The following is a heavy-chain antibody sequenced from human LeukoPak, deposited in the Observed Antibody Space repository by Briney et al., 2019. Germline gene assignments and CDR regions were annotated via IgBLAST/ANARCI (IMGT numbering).Heavy chain of an antibody. CDR1: GFTFSSYG. J-gene: IGHJ3*02. Sequence: GGSLRLSCAASGFTFSSYGMHWVRQAPGKGLEWVAFIRYDGSNKYYADSVKGRFTISRDNSKNTLYLQMNSLRAEDTAVYYCAKDKAVVRGVETLYNWNDPSAFDIWGQGTMVTVSS. V-gene: IGHV3-30*02. CDR2: IRYDGSNK. D-gene: IGHD1-20*01. CDR3: AKDKAVVRGVETLYNWNDPSAFDI.